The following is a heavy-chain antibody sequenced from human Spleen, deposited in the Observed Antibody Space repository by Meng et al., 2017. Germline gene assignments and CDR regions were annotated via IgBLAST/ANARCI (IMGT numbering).Heavy chain of an antibody. D-gene: IGHD2-8*01. CDR3: ARSMRKGGWSFDL. Sequence: SETLSLTCAVSNGSISSSNWWNWVRQPPGKGLEWIGEIFHSGSTHYNPSLESRVTMSVDKSKTHFSLKLTSVTAADTAVYYCARSMRKGGWSFDLWGRGTLVTVSS. V-gene: IGHV4-4*02. J-gene: IGHJ2*01. CDR1: NGSISSSNW. CDR2: IFHSGST.